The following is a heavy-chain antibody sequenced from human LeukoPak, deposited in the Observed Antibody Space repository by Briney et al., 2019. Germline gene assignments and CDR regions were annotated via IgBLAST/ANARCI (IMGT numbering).Heavy chain of an antibody. Sequence: GGSLRLSCTASGFTFGDYAMSWVRQAPGKGLEWVGFIRSKAYGGTTEYAASVKGRFTISRDDSKSIAYLQMNSLKTEDTAVYYCTRDPLYYYDSSGYYYGVVYYFDYWGQGTLVTVSS. J-gene: IGHJ4*02. CDR1: GFTFGDYA. CDR2: IRSKAYGGTT. V-gene: IGHV3-49*04. CDR3: TRDPLYYYDSSGYYYGVVYYFDY. D-gene: IGHD3-22*01.